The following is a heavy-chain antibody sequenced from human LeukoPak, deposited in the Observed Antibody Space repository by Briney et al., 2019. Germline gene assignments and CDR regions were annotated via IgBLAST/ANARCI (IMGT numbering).Heavy chain of an antibody. CDR1: GGSISSGDYY. D-gene: IGHD1-26*01. V-gene: IGHV4-30-4*08. CDR3: ARGDSGSYPNWFDP. J-gene: IGHJ5*02. CDR2: IYYSGST. Sequence: PSETLSLTCTVSGGSISSGDYYWSWIRQPPGKGLERIGYIYYSGSTYYNPSLKSRVTISVDTSKNQFSLKLSSVTAADTAVYYCARGDSGSYPNWFDPWGQGTLVTVSS.